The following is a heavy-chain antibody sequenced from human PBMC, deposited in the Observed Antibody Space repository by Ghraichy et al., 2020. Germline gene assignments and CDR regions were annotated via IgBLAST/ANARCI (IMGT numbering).Heavy chain of an antibody. D-gene: IGHD6-13*01. V-gene: IGHV4-61*02. CDR2: IYPSGST. Sequence: SLNISCNVSGGSITSGGYYWNWIRQPAGKGLDWIGRIYPSGSTNYNPSLTSRVTIALDLSKNQVSLNLNFVTAADTAIYYCARIQYSSSGHAFDIWGQGTMVTVSS. CDR1: GGSITSGGYY. J-gene: IGHJ3*02. CDR3: ARIQYSSSGHAFDI.